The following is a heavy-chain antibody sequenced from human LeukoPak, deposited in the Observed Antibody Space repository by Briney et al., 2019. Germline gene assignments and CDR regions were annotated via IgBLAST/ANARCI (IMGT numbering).Heavy chain of an antibody. CDR3: ARGSTSDWPFDY. J-gene: IGHJ4*02. CDR2: INAGNGDT. V-gene: IGHV1-3*01. CDR1: GYTFTTYA. Sequence: ASVNVSCKASGYTFTTYAMHWVRQAPGQRLEWMGWINAGNGDTKYSQKFQGRVTITRDTSASTAYMELSSLRSEDTAVYYCARGSTSDWPFDYWGQETLVTVSS. D-gene: IGHD2-2*01.